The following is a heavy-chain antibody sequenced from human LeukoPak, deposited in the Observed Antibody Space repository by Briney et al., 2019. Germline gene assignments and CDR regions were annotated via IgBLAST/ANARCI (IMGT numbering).Heavy chain of an antibody. J-gene: IGHJ4*02. D-gene: IGHD3-16*01. CDR2: THYSGDT. V-gene: IGHV4-59*01. CDR1: GGSISPYY. CDR3: ARYDWDKYFDY. Sequence: NPSETLSLTCSVSGGSISPYYWSWVRQSPGKGLEWIGYTHYSGDTNYNPSLKSRVTMSVDTSKNQFSLKLSSVTASDTAVYYCARYDWDKYFDYWGQGALVAVSS.